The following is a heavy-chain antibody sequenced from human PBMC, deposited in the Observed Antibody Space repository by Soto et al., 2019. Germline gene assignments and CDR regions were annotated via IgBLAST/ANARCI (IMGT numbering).Heavy chain of an antibody. CDR2: ISAYNGNT. J-gene: IGHJ4*02. V-gene: IGHV1-18*01. CDR3: ARGWSGYYDSSGYYPGY. Sequence: ASLKVSCKASGYTFTSYGISWVRQAPGQGLEWMGWISAYNGNTNYAQKLQGRVTMTTDTSTSTAYMELRSLRSDDTAVYYCARGWSGYYDSSGYYPGYWGQGTLVTVSS. D-gene: IGHD3-22*01. CDR1: GYTFTSYG.